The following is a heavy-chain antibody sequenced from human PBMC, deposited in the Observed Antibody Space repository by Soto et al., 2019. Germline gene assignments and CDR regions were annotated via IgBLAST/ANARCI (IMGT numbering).Heavy chain of an antibody. CDR2: IYYSGST. Sequence: SETLSLTCTVSGGSISGYYWTWIRQPPGRGLEWIGNIYYSGSTNYNPSLESRVTMSVDTSKNQFSLKLSSVTAADTAVYYCARAIFAFGDYYLGMDVWGQGTTVTVSS. V-gene: IGHV4-59*01. CDR1: GGSISGYY. CDR3: ARAIFAFGDYYLGMDV. D-gene: IGHD3-10*01. J-gene: IGHJ6*02.